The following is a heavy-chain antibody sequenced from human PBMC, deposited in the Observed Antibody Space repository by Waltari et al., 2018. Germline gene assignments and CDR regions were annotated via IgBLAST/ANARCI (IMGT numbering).Heavy chain of an antibody. CDR3: ATFSNRGWYY. CDR2: VDPEDGET. D-gene: IGHD6-19*01. V-gene: IGHV1-69-2*01. J-gene: IGHJ4*02. CDR1: GYTFTDYY. Sequence: VQLELSGAEVREPGATVKISCMASGYTFTDYYLPWVQQAPGKGLEWMGRVDPEDGETIYAEKFQGRVTITADTSTDTAYMELSSLRSEDTAVYYCATFSNRGWYYWGQGTLVTVSS.